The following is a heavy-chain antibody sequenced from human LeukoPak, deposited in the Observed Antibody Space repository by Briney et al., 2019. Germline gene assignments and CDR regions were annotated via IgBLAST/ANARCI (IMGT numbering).Heavy chain of an antibody. CDR3: VRDGPAADRDLEY. D-gene: IGHD6-13*01. CDR2: IKTDGSST. J-gene: IGHJ4*02. Sequence: GGSLRVSCAASGFTFSSDWMHWVRQVPGKKLMWVSQIKTDGSSTIYADSVKGRFTVSRDNSKNTLYLQIHSLRVEDTAIYYCVRDGPAADRDLEYWGQGTLVTDSS. CDR1: GFTFSSDW. V-gene: IGHV3-74*01.